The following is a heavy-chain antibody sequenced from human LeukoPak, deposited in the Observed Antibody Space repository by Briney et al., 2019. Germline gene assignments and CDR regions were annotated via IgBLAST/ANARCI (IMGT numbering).Heavy chain of an antibody. V-gene: IGHV3-53*04. J-gene: IGHJ3*02. CDR2: IYSGGST. D-gene: IGHD5-18*01. CDR1: GFTVSSNY. Sequence: GGSLRLSCAASGFTVSSNYMSWVRQAPGKGLEWVSVIYSGGSTYYADSVKGRFTISRHNSKNTLYLQMNSLRAEDTAVYYCAGEGYSYGYDAFGIWGQGTMVTVSS. CDR3: AGEGYSYGYDAFGI.